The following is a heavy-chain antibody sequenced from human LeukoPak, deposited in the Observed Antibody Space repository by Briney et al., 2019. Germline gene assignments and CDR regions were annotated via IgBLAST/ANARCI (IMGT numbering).Heavy chain of an antibody. Sequence: GESLKISCKASGYSFTSYYIGWVRQMPGKGLEWMGLMYPGDFDTRYSPSFQGQVTMSADKSINTAYLQWNSLKASDTAMYCCARAGRDFWSGPTHYYFDYWGQGTLVTVSS. D-gene: IGHD3-3*01. CDR1: GYSFTSYY. CDR3: ARAGRDFWSGPTHYYFDY. J-gene: IGHJ4*02. V-gene: IGHV5-51*01. CDR2: MYPGDFDT.